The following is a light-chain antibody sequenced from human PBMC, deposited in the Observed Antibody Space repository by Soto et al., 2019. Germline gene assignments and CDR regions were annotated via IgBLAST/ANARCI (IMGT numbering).Light chain of an antibody. CDR3: QEYRSSRT. CDR2: GAS. J-gene: IGKJ1*01. CDR1: QSVTSSY. Sequence: VLTQSPSTLSLSPGERATLSCRASQSVTSSYLAWYQQKPGQAPRLLIYGASTRATGIPDRFSGGGSGTDFTLTISRLEPEDFAVYYCQEYRSSRTFGXGTKV. V-gene: IGKV3-20*01.